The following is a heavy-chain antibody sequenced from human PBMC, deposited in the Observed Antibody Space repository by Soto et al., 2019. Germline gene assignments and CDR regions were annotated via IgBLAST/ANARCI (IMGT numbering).Heavy chain of an antibody. V-gene: IGHV1-69*13. Sequence: SVKVSCKASGGTFSSYAISWVRQAPGQGLEWMGGIIPIFGTANYAQKFQGRVTITADESTSTAYMELSSLRSEDTAVYYCARDRMAKIYFYYGMDDWGKGTTVTAAS. D-gene: IGHD5-12*01. J-gene: IGHJ6*04. CDR1: GGTFSSYA. CDR2: IIPIFGTA. CDR3: ARDRMAKIYFYYGMDD.